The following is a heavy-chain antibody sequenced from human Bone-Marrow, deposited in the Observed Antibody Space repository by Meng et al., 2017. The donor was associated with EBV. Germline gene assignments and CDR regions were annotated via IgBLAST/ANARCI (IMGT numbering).Heavy chain of an antibody. CDR3: ARVTAGGIAVAGPAGGFDY. D-gene: IGHD6-19*01. J-gene: IGHJ4*02. CDR2: INPNNGDT. CDR1: GYPFISYS. V-gene: IGHV1-2*02. Sequence: QLQLVQSGAEVKNPGASRKVSCKASGYPFISYSIHWVRQAPGQGLEWMGWINPNNGDTKFAQKFQGRVTLTRDTSIRTAYMDLNRLGSDDTAVYYCARVTAGGIAVAGPAGGFDYWGQGTLVTVSS.